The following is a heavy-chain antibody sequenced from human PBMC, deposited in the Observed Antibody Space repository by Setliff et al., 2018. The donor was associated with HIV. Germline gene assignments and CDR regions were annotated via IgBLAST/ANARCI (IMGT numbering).Heavy chain of an antibody. Sequence: PSETLSLTCTVSGGSISRSRNYWGWIRQPPGKGLEWIGSILYSGSTYYNPSLKSRPTISVDTSKNQFSLKLNSVTAADTAVYYCARLAIPAATTDYWGQGTLGTVSS. CDR1: GGSISRSRNY. V-gene: IGHV4-39*01. D-gene: IGHD2-2*01. CDR3: ARLAIPAATTDY. CDR2: ILYSGST. J-gene: IGHJ4*02.